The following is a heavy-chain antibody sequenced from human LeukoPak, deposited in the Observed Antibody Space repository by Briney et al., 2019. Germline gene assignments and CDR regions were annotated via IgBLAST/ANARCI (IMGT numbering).Heavy chain of an antibody. V-gene: IGHV3-23*01. CDR3: AKDRAQTPLKY. J-gene: IGHJ4*02. CDR1: GFTFSSYA. Sequence: GGSLRLSSAASGFTFSSYAMSWVRQAPGKGLEWVSAISASGASTFYADSVKGRFTISRDNSKNTLYLQMNSLRADDTAVYYCAKDRAQTPLKYWGQGTLVTVSS. CDR2: ISASGAST. D-gene: IGHD3-10*01.